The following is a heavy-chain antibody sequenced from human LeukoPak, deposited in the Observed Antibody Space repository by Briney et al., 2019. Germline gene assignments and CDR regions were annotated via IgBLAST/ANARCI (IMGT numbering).Heavy chain of an antibody. V-gene: IGHV3-11*01. CDR3: ARDSILVSGYDPNDAFDI. CDR1: GFTFNDYY. J-gene: IGHJ3*02. Sequence: PGGSLRLSCAASGFTFNDYYMSWIRQAPGKGLEWVSYIGNSGSDIYYADSVKGRFTISRDNAKNSLSLQMNSLRAEDTAVYYCARDSILVSGYDPNDAFDIWGQGTMVTVSS. CDR2: IGNSGSDI. D-gene: IGHD5-12*01.